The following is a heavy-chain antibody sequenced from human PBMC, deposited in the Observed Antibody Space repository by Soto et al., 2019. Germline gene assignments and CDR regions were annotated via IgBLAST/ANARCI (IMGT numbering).Heavy chain of an antibody. CDR3: ARVGIDWNGSDV. CDR2: INPSGGST. D-gene: IGHD1-1*01. CDR1: GYSFTSYY. Sequence: QVQLVQSWAEVRKPGASVKVSCKASGYSFTSYYMHWVRQAPGQGLEWMGIINPSGGSTSYAQEFQGRVTMTRDTSTSTVYRELSSLRSEDTAVYYCARVGIDWNGSDVWGQGTTVTDSS. V-gene: IGHV1-46*01. J-gene: IGHJ6*02.